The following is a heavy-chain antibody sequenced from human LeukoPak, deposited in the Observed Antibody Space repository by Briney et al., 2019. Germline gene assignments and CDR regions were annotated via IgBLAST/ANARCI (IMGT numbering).Heavy chain of an antibody. CDR2: IYYSGST. J-gene: IGHJ4*02. CDR3: AGVAVAGGY. V-gene: IGHV4-59*03. CDR1: GGSISSYY. D-gene: IGHD6-19*01. Sequence: SETLSLTCTVSGGSISSYYWSWIRQPPGKGLEWIGYIYYSGSTNYNPSLKSRVSISVDTSKNLFSLKLSSVTAADTAVYYCAGVAVAGGYWGQGTLVTVSS.